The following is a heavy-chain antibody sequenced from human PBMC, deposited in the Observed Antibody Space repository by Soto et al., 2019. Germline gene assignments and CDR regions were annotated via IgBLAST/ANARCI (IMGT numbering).Heavy chain of an antibody. CDR2: IIPIFGTA. CDR1: GGTFXXXA. Sequence: QVQLVQSGAEVKKPGSSVKVSCKASGGTFXXXAXXXXXXXXXXXXXXXGXIIPIFGTANYAQKFQGRVTITADESTSTAYMXLSXLXXXXTXXXXXXXXXXXXXXXXXXXXXDXWGQGTTVTVSS. CDR3: XXXXXXXXXXXXXXXXDX. J-gene: IGHJ6*02. V-gene: IGHV1-69*01.